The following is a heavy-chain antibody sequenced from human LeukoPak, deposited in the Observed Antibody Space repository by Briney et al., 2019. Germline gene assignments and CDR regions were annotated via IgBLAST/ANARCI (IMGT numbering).Heavy chain of an antibody. CDR3: ARQRQRVDAFDI. CDR2: IYYSGST. V-gene: IGHV4-39*01. Sequence: SETLSLTCTVSGGSISSSSYYWGWIRQPPGKGLEWVGSIYYSGSTYYNPPLKSRVTISVDTSKNQFSLKLSSVTAADTAVYYCARQRQRVDAFDIWGQGTMVTVSS. J-gene: IGHJ3*02. CDR1: GGSISSSSYY. D-gene: IGHD5-24*01.